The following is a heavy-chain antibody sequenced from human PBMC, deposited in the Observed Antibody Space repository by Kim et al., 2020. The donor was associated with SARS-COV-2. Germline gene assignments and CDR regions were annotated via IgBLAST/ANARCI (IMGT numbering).Heavy chain of an antibody. Sequence: GGSLRLSCAASGFTFSSYGMHWVRQAPGKGLVWVAGISYDGSTKNYADSVKGRFTISRDNSKNTLYLQMNSLRAEDTAVYYCAKERSELIVVVIAPYYYYYMDVWGKGTTVTVSS. CDR2: ISYDGSTK. V-gene: IGHV3-30*18. D-gene: IGHD2-21*01. CDR1: GFTFSSYG. J-gene: IGHJ6*03. CDR3: AKERSELIVVVIAPYYYYYMDV.